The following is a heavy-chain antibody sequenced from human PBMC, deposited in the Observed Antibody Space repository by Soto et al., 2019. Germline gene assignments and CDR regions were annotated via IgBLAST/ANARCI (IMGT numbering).Heavy chain of an antibody. Sequence: QVQLVESGGGVVQPGRSLRLSCAASGFTFSSYAMHWVRQAPGKGLEWVAVISYDGSNKYYADSVKGRFTISRDNSKNTLYLQMNSLRAEDTAVYYCARGYSYAWRTGDYFDYWGQGTLVTVSS. J-gene: IGHJ4*02. CDR2: ISYDGSNK. CDR3: ARGYSYAWRTGDYFDY. V-gene: IGHV3-30-3*01. D-gene: IGHD5-18*01. CDR1: GFTFSSYA.